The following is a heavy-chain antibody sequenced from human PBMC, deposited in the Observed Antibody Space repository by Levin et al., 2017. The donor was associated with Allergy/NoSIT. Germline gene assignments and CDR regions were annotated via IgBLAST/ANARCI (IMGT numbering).Heavy chain of an antibody. CDR2: IIPIFGTA. Sequence: SVKVSCKASGGTFSSYAISWVRQAPGQGLEWMGGIIPIFGTANYAQKFQGRVTITADESTSTAYMELSSLRSEDTAVYYCARGSCSSTSCYRGYYYYGMDVWGQGTTVTVSS. J-gene: IGHJ6*02. CDR1: GGTFSSYA. D-gene: IGHD2-2*01. V-gene: IGHV1-69*13. CDR3: ARGSCSSTSCYRGYYYYGMDV.